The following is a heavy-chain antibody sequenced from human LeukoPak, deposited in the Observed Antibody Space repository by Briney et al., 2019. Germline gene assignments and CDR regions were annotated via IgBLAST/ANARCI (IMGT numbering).Heavy chain of an antibody. V-gene: IGHV6-1*01. CDR3: AKSGYGFGRDWFDP. CDR1: GDSVSNNSAA. CDR2: TYYKSRWYN. D-gene: IGHD6-25*01. J-gene: IGHJ5*02. Sequence: SQTLSLTCAISGDSVSNNSAAWIWVRQSPSRGLEWLGRTYYKSRWYNDYAVSVKSRISSNPDTSKNQFSLQLNSATPEDTAVYSCAKSGYGFGRDWFDPWGQGTPVTVSS.